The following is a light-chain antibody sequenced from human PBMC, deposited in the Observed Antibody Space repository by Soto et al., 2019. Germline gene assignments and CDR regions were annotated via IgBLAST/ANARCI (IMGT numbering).Light chain of an antibody. CDR1: NSNIGAGFG. CDR3: SSYGGSNNFV. CDR2: NYT. Sequence: QSVLTQPPSVSGAPGQRVTISCTGSNSNIGAGFGVHWYQHFPGTAPKLLIYNYTNRPSGVPDRFSGSKSGTSASLAITGLRAEDEAHYYCSSYGGSNNFVFGTGTKLTVL. V-gene: IGLV1-40*01. J-gene: IGLJ1*01.